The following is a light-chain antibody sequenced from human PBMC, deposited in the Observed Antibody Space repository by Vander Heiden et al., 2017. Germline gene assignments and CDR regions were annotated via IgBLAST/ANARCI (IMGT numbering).Light chain of an antibody. CDR1: SSNIGSHT. Sequence: QSVLTQPPSASGTPGQLVSISCSGRSSNIGSHTVNWYQQYPGAAPKLLIYLDHQRPSGVADRFSGSKSGTSASLAISGLQYEDEADYYCAVRDDNLRAVVFGGGTKLTVL. CDR3: AVRDDNLRAVV. CDR2: LDH. J-gene: IGLJ3*02. V-gene: IGLV1-44*01.